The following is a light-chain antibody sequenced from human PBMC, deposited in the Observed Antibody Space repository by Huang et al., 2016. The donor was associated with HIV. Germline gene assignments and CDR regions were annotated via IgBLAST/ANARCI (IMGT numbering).Light chain of an antibody. V-gene: IGKV1-5*01. CDR2: DAS. CDR1: QSLSRW. J-gene: IGKJ5*01. Sequence: DIQMTQSPSTLSASVGDRVTITCRASQSLSRWLAWYQQKPGKAPKLLIYDASRLESGVPSRFSGSGSGTEFTLTINSLQPDNVATYYCQQYKDFPITFGQGTRLEMK. CDR3: QQYKDFPIT.